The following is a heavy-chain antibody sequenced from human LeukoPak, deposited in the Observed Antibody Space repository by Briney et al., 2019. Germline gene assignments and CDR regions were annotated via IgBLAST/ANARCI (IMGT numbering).Heavy chain of an antibody. V-gene: IGHV4-59*01. D-gene: IGHD1-26*01. Sequence: SETLSLTCTASGGSISSYYWSWIRQPPGKGLEWIGYIYYSGSTNYNPSLKSRVTISVDTSKNQFSLKLSSVTAADTAVYYCARVGIVGATYPFDYWGQGTLVTVSS. CDR3: ARVGIVGATYPFDY. CDR1: GGSISSYY. J-gene: IGHJ4*02. CDR2: IYYSGST.